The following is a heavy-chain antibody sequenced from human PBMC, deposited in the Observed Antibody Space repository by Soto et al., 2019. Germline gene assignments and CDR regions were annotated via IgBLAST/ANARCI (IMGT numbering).Heavy chain of an antibody. D-gene: IGHD1-1*01. V-gene: IGHV6-1*01. CDR3: ARGPGSLRP. CDR1: GHSVSSNSAA. J-gene: IGHJ5*02. Sequence: SQTLSLPCAISGHSVSSNSAACDWIMLPPSRGLEWLGRTYNRSKCYSDYAPSVKSRIRINPDTSKNQFSMQLNTVTPDDTGIYYCARGPGSLRPWGQGTLVTVSS. CDR2: TYNRSKCYS.